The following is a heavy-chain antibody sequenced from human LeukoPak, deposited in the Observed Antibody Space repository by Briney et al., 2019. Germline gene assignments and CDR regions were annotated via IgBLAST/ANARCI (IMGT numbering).Heavy chain of an antibody. CDR2: FDPEDGET. CDR3: AREKDCSGGSCYQPRFYSLKSDITGTES. Sequence: ASVKVSCKVSGYTLTELSMHWVRQAPGKGLEWMGGFDPEDGETIYAQKFQGRVTMTEDTSTDTAYMELSSLRSEDTAVYYCAREKDCSGGSCYQPRFYSLKSDITGTESWGQGTLVTVSS. J-gene: IGHJ4*02. D-gene: IGHD2-15*01. CDR1: GYTLTELS. V-gene: IGHV1-24*01.